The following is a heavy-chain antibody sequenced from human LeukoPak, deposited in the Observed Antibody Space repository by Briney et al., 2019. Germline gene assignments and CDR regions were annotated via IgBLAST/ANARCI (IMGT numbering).Heavy chain of an antibody. CDR3: AXEDNPHGYYYYGMDV. CDR2: ISAYNGNT. J-gene: IGHJ6*02. CDR1: GYTFTSYG. Sequence: GASVKVSCKASGYTFTSYGISWVRPAPGQGLEWMGWISAYNGNTNYAQKLQGRVTMTTDTSTSTAYMELRSLRSDDTAVYYCAXEDNPHGYYYYGMDVWGQGTTVTVSS. V-gene: IGHV1-18*01. D-gene: IGHD1-1*01.